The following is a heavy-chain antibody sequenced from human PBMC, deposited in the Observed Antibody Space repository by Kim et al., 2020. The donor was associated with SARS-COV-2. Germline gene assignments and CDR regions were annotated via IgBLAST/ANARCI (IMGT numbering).Heavy chain of an antibody. CDR2: FDPEDGET. CDR3: ATIFGSGTWFDP. J-gene: IGHJ5*02. CDR1: GYTLTELS. Sequence: ASVKVSCKVSGYTLTELSMHWVRQAPGKGLEWMGGFDPEDGETIYAQKFQGRVTMTEDTSTDTAYMELSSLRSEDTAVYYCATIFGSGTWFDPWGQGTLVTVSS. V-gene: IGHV1-24*01. D-gene: IGHD3-10*02.